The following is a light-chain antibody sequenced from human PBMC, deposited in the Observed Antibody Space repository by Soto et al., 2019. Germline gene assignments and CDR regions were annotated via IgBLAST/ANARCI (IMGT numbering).Light chain of an antibody. CDR3: SSFVHKNNLI. CDR2: EVT. Sequence: QSVLTQPASVSGSPGQSITISCTGTSGDIGSYNRVSWYQQHPGKAPKLIIYEVTDRPSGVSNRFSGSKSGNTASLTISGLQAEDEAEYYCSSFVHKNNLIFGGGTQLTVL. J-gene: IGLJ2*01. CDR1: SGDIGSYNR. V-gene: IGLV2-14*01.